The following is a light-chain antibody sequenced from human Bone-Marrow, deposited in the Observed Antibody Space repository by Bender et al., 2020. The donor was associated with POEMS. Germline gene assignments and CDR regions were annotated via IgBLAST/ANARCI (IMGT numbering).Light chain of an antibody. CDR1: SRDVGMFNL. CDR2: EGS. Sequence: QSALTQPASVSGSPGQSITISCTGTSRDVGMFNLVSWYQQSPGKAPKFIIYEGSKRPSGVSNRFSGSKSGNTASLTISGLQAEDEADYYCCSYAGSRPLVFGTGTKVTVL. J-gene: IGLJ1*01. V-gene: IGLV2-23*01. CDR3: CSYAGSRPLV.